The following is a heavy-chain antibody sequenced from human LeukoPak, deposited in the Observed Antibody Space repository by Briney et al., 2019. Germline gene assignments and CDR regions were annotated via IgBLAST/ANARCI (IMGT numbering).Heavy chain of an antibody. J-gene: IGHJ4*02. CDR2: IYYSGST. CDR1: GGSISSYY. CDR3: ARHQSYYYGSGNYYKPLYFDY. D-gene: IGHD3-10*01. V-gene: IGHV4-59*01. Sequence: SETLSLTCTVSGGSISSYYWSWIRQPPGKGLEWIGYIYYSGSTNYNPSLKSRVTISVDTSKNQFTLKLSSVTAADTAVYYCARHQSYYYGSGNYYKPLYFDYWGQGILVTVSS.